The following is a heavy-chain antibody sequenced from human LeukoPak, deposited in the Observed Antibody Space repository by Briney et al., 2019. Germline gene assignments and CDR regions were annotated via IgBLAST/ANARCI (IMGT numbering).Heavy chain of an antibody. V-gene: IGHV4-39*07. CDR3: ARAGRIAAAGHYFDY. CDR2: IYYSGST. D-gene: IGHD6-13*01. J-gene: IGHJ4*02. Sequence: SETLSLTCTVSGGSISSSNYYWGWIRQPPGKGLEWIGSIYYSGSTYYNPSLKSRVTISVDTSKNQFSLKLSSVTAADTAVYYCARAGRIAAAGHYFDYWGQGTLVTVSS. CDR1: GGSISSSNYY.